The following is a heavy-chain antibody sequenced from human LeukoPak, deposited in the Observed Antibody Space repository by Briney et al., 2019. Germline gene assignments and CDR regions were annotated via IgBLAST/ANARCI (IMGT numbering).Heavy chain of an antibody. CDR1: GGSFSGYY. J-gene: IGHJ4*02. D-gene: IGHD5-12*01. CDR2: INHSGST. V-gene: IGHV4-34*01. CDR3: ARVSGRLRFNLGNRLDY. Sequence: PSETLSLTCAVYGGSFSGYYWSWIRQPPGKGLEWIGEINHSGSTNYNPSLKSRVTISVDTSKNQFSLKLSSVTAADTAVYYRARVSGRLRFNLGNRLDYWGQGTLVTVSS.